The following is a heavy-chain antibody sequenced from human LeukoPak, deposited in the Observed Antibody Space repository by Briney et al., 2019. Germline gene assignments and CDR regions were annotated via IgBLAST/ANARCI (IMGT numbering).Heavy chain of an antibody. CDR3: ARDYYDSSGYYGRNAFDI. CDR1: GGTFSSYA. D-gene: IGHD3-22*01. J-gene: IGHJ3*02. V-gene: IGHV1-69*05. CDR2: IIPIFGTA. Sequence: SVKVSCKASGGTFSSYAISWVRQAPGQGLEWMGGIIPIFGTANYAQKFQGRVTITTDESTSTAYMELSSLRTEDKAVYYCARDYYDSSGYYGRNAFDIWGQGTMVTVCS.